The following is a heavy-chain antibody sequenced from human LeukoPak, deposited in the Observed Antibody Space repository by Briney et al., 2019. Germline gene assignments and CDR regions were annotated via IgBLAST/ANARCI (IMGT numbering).Heavy chain of an antibody. CDR3: ARDGYDSSGYYYYMDV. CDR2: IIPIFGTA. V-gene: IGHV1-69*06. D-gene: IGHD3-22*01. CDR1: GGTFSSYA. Sequence: GASVKVSCKASGGTFSSYAISSVRQAPGQGLEWMGGIIPIFGTANYAQKFQGRVTITADKSTSTAYMELSSLRSEDTAVYYCARDGYDSSGYYYYMDVWGKGTTVTVSS. J-gene: IGHJ6*03.